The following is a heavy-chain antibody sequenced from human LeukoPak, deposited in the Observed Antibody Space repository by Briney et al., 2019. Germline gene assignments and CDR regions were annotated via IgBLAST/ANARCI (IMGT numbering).Heavy chain of an antibody. D-gene: IGHD5-12*01. CDR3: AKDRQGVATMYYFDY. V-gene: IGHV3-23*01. J-gene: IGHJ4*02. CDR1: GFTFSSYA. CDR2: ISGSGGST. Sequence: GGSLRLSCAASGFTFSSYAMSGVRQAPGKGLEWVSAISGSGGSTYYADSVKGRFTISRDNSKNTLYLQMNSLRAEDTAVYYCAKDRQGVATMYYFDYWGQGTLVTVSS.